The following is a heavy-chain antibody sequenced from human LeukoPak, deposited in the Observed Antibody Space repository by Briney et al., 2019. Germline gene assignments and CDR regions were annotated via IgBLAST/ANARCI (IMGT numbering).Heavy chain of an antibody. CDR3: ARGSIAAAGRGWWIVYYYYGMDV. CDR2: INPNSGGT. J-gene: IGHJ6*02. V-gene: IGHV1-2*02. D-gene: IGHD6-13*01. CDR1: GYTFTGYY. Sequence: ASVKVSCKASGYTFTGYYMHWVRQAPGQGLEWMGWINPNSGGTNYAQKFQGRVTMTRDTSISTAYMELSRLRSDDTAVYYCARGSIAAAGRGWWIVYYYYGMDVWGQGTTVTVPS.